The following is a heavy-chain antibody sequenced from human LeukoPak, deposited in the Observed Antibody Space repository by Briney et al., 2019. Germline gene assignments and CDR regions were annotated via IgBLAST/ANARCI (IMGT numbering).Heavy chain of an antibody. CDR3: ARDRYCGGDCYPLPIDY. Sequence: ASVKVSCKASGYTFTSYGISWVRQAPGQGLEWLGWISAYNGNTNYAQKLQGRVTMTTDTSTSTAYMELRSLRSDYTAVYYCARDRYCGGDCYPLPIDYWGQGTLVTVSS. D-gene: IGHD2-21*02. V-gene: IGHV1-18*01. CDR2: ISAYNGNT. CDR1: GYTFTSYG. J-gene: IGHJ4*02.